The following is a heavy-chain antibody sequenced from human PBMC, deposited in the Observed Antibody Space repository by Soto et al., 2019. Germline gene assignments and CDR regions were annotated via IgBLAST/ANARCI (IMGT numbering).Heavy chain of an antibody. V-gene: IGHV4-59*01. CDR3: ARLEYSSGWYRFGY. D-gene: IGHD6-19*01. CDR1: GGSISSYY. J-gene: IGHJ4*02. CDR2: IYYSGST. Sequence: QVQLQESGPGLVKPSETLSLTCTVSGGSISSYYWSWIRQPPGKGLEWIGYIYYSGSTNYNPSLKSRVTISVDTSKNQFSLKLGSVTAADTAVYYCARLEYSSGWYRFGYWGQGTLVTVSS.